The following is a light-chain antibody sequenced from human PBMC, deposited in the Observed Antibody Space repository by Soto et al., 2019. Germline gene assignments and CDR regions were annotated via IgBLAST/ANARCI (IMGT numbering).Light chain of an antibody. CDR1: QSVASSH. J-gene: IGKJ3*01. V-gene: IGKV3-20*01. Sequence: EIVLTQSPGTLSLSPGERATLSCRASQSVASSHLAWYRPKPGQTPRLLIYDASSRATGIPDRISGSGSGTDFTLTISRLEPEDFAVDYGQQYGSAPFTFGLGTKVDIK. CDR2: DAS. CDR3: QQYGSAPFT.